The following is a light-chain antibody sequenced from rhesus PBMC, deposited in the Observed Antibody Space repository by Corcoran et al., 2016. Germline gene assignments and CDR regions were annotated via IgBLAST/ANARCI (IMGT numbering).Light chain of an antibody. V-gene: IGKV1-32*02. J-gene: IGKJ2*01. CDR1: QGISSY. CDR2: YAN. Sequence: DIQMSQSPSSLSASVGDRVTITCRARQGISSYLNWYQQKPGKAPKLLIYYANSLASGVPSRFSGNGSGTEFTLTISSLQPEDFATYYCQQGNSNPYSFGQGTKVEIK. CDR3: QQGNSNPYS.